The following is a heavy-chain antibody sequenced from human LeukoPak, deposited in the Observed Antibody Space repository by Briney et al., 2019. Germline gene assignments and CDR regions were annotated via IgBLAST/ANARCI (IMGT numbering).Heavy chain of an antibody. D-gene: IGHD5-24*01. V-gene: IGHV3-69-1*01. CDR3: AREEDDYDSY. J-gene: IGHJ4*02. Sequence: GGSLRLSCTASGFTFGDYAMSWVRQAPGKGLEWVSSISSSSYIYYADSVKGRFTISRDNAKNSLYLQMNSLRAEDTAVYYCAREEDDYDSYWGQGTLVTVSS. CDR1: GFTFGDYA. CDR2: ISSSSYI.